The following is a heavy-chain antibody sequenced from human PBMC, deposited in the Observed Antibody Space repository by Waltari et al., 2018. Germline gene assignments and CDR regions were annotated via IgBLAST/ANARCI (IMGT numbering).Heavy chain of an antibody. V-gene: IGHV4-39*07. CDR2: IYYSGST. D-gene: IGHD3-16*02. CDR1: GGSISSSSYY. Sequence: QVQLQESGPGLVKPSATLSLTCTVSGGSISSSSYYWGWIRQPPGKGLEWIGSIYYSGSTYYNPSLKSRVTISVDTSKNQFSLKLSSVTAADTAVYYCARDSYDYIWGSYRLSDYWGQGTLVTVSS. J-gene: IGHJ4*02. CDR3: ARDSYDYIWGSYRLSDY.